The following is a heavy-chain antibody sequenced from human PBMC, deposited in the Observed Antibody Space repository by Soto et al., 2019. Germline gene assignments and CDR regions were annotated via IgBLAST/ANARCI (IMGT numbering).Heavy chain of an antibody. V-gene: IGHV1-18*04. J-gene: IGHJ3*02. CDR3: ARIYYYDSSGYLDAFDI. CDR2: ISAYNGNT. D-gene: IGHD3-22*01. CDR1: GYTFTSYG. Sequence: ASVKVSCKASGYTFTSYGISWVRQAPGQGLEWMGWISAYNGNTNYAQKLQGRVTMTTDTSTSTAYMELRSLRSDDTAVYYCARIYYYDSSGYLDAFDIWGQGTMVNVSS.